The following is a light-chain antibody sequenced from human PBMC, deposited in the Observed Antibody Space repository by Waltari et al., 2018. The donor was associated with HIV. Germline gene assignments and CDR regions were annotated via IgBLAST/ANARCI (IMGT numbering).Light chain of an antibody. CDR2: RND. Sequence: QPVLTQPPSASGTPGQRVTISCSGSSSNIGSNAVNWYQQIPGTAPKLLIYRNDPRPSGVPDRVSASKSGTSASLAISGLQSEDETEYYCAAWDDSLNGRVFGGGTKLTVL. J-gene: IGLJ3*02. CDR1: SSNIGSNA. CDR3: AAWDDSLNGRV. V-gene: IGLV1-44*01.